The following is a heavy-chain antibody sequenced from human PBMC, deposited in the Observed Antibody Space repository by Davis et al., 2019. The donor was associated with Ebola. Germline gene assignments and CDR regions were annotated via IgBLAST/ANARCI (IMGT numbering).Heavy chain of an antibody. CDR1: GFTFSSYA. CDR3: AKDPGGNYYGSGSQLDY. CDR2: ISGSGGST. V-gene: IGHV3-23*01. Sequence: GGSLRLSCAASGFTFSSYAMSWVRQAPGKGLEWVSAISGSGGSTYYADSVKGRFTISRDNSKNTLYLQMNSLRAEDTAVYYCAKDPGGNYYGSGSQLDYWGQGTLVTVSS. J-gene: IGHJ4*02. D-gene: IGHD3-10*01.